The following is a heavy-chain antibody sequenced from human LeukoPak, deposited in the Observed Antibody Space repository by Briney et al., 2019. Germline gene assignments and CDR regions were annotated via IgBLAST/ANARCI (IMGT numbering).Heavy chain of an antibody. V-gene: IGHV1-24*01. D-gene: IGHD4-17*01. CDR2: FDPEDGET. CDR3: ATDLPSGQTTVTTMDYGMDV. CDR1: GYTLTELS. Sequence: GASVKVSCKVSGYTLTELSMHWVRQAPGKGREGMGGFDPEDGETIYAQKFQGRVTMTEDTSTDTAYMELSSLRSEDTAVYYCATDLPSGQTTVTTMDYGMDVWGKGTTVTVSS. J-gene: IGHJ6*04.